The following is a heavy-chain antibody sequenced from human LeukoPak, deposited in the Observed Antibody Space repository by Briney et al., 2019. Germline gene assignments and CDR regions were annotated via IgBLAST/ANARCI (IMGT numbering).Heavy chain of an antibody. CDR2: ISSSSSTI. J-gene: IGHJ4*02. Sequence: GGSLRLSCAASGFTFSSHSMNWVRQAPGKGLEWVSYISSSSSTIYYADSVKGRFTISRDNAKNSLYLQMNSLRAGDTAVYYCARGAYYYEDWGQGTLVTVSS. V-gene: IGHV3-48*01. CDR3: ARGAYYYED. D-gene: IGHD3-22*01. CDR1: GFTFSSHS.